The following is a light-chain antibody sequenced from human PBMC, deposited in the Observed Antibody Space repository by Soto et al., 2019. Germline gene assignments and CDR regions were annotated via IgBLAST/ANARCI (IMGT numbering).Light chain of an antibody. Sequence: AIQLTKSPSSLSASGGDSVTITCRASQGISSALAWYQQTPGRAPKRLIYDASTLAIGVPSRVSGSRSGTDFTLTVSSLQPEDFATYYCQQVDDYPFTFGPGTKVDI. J-gene: IGKJ3*01. CDR3: QQVDDYPFT. CDR2: DAS. V-gene: IGKV1D-13*01. CDR1: QGISSA.